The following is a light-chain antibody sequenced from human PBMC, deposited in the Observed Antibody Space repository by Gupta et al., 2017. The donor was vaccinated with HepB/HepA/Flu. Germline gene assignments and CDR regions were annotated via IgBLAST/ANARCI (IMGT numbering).Light chain of an antibody. CDR2: GAS. Sequence: AIRMTQSPSSFSASTGDRVTITCRASQGISSYLAWYQQKPGKAPELLIYGASTLQTGVPSRFSGSGSGTDFTLTISCLQSEDFATYYCQQDDSSPRTFGQGTKVEIK. CDR1: QGISSY. CDR3: QQDDSSPRT. V-gene: IGKV1-8*01. J-gene: IGKJ1*01.